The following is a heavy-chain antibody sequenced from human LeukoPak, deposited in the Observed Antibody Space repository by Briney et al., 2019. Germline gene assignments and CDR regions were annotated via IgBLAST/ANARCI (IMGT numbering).Heavy chain of an antibody. D-gene: IGHD2/OR15-2a*01. CDR3: TRVAGYFGLYGMDV. J-gene: IGHJ6*04. CDR1: GFIFSGSA. Sequence: GGSLRLSCAASGFIFSGSAMHWVRQASGKGLEWVGRITRKANSYATAYAASVKGRFTISRDDSKNTAYLQMSSLKTEDTAVYYCTRVAGYFGLYGMDVWGKGTTVTVSS. V-gene: IGHV3-73*01. CDR2: ITRKANSYAT.